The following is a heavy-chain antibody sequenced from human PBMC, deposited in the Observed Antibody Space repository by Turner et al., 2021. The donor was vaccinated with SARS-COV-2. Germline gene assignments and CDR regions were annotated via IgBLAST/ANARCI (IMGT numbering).Heavy chain of an antibody. J-gene: IGHJ5*01. CDR2: IYYRGST. CDR3: ARESRFNWLDS. V-gene: IGHV4-59*01. D-gene: IGHD3-3*01. Sequence: QVQLQESGPGLVMPSETLSLTCTVSGGSIKSDFWSWIRQPPGKRLEWIGYIYYRGSTNYNPSLKSRLTMSVDTSKNQFSLTLSSVTAADTAIYYCARESRFNWLDSWGQGTLFTVSS. CDR1: GGSIKSDF.